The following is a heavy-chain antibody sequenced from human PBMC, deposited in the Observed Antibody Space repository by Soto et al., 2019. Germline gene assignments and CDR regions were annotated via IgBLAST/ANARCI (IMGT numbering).Heavy chain of an antibody. CDR2: IIPNFGTA. J-gene: IGHJ6*02. V-gene: IGHV1-69*13. Sequence: ASVKVSCKASGGTFSSYAISWVRQAPGQGLEWMGGIIPNFGTANYAQKFQGRVTITADESTSTAYMELSSLRSEDTAVYYCASNIIAAGTDGVTYYGMDVWGQGTTVTVSS. CDR3: ASNIIAAGTDGVTYYGMDV. D-gene: IGHD6-13*01. CDR1: GGTFSSYA.